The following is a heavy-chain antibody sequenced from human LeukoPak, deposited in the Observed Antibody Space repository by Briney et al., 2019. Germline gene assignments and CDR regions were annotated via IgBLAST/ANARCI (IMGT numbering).Heavy chain of an antibody. CDR2: INDNGGRT. J-gene: IGHJ4*02. Sequence: GGSLTLSCSASGFTFSRYAMHWVRQAPGKGLEYVSGINDNGGRTHYGDSVKGRFSISRDNSKNTLHLQMSTLRAEDTALYYCVKDVGGSYAFDYWGQGILVTVAS. V-gene: IGHV3-64D*09. CDR1: GFTFSRYA. CDR3: VKDVGGSYAFDY. D-gene: IGHD1-26*01.